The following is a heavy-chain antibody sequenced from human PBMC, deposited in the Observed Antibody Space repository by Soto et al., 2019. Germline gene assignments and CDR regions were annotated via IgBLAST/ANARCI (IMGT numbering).Heavy chain of an antibody. Sequence: LRLSCAASGFTFSSYWMHWVRQAPGKGLVWVSRMNEDGGTTDYADSVKGRFTISRDNAKNTLYLQMNSLRVEDTAVYYCASDLSGRADVWGQGXTVTV. CDR3: ASDLSGRADV. CDR2: MNEDGGTT. D-gene: IGHD3-10*01. V-gene: IGHV3-74*01. CDR1: GFTFSSYW. J-gene: IGHJ6*02.